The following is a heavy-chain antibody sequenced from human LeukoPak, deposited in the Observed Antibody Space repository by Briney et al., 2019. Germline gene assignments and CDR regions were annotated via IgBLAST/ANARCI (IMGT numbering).Heavy chain of an antibody. CDR3: ARAYYMDV. V-gene: IGHV2-70*01. D-gene: IGHD3-16*01. J-gene: IGHJ6*03. Sequence: SGPTLLNPTLTLTLTCTFSGFSLSTSGMCVSWIRQPPVKALERLSPIDWDDDKRYSTSLKPRLTISKDTSKNQVVLTMTNMDPVDTATYYCARAYYMDVWGKGTTVTVSS. CDR2: IDWDDDK. CDR1: GFSLSTSGMC.